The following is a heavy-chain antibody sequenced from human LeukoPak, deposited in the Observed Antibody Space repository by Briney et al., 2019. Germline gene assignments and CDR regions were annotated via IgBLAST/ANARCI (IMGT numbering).Heavy chain of an antibody. CDR3: ARGNAHAFDI. CDR2: IHSDGSST. CDR1: GFTFSNYW. D-gene: IGHD1-1*01. J-gene: IGHJ3*02. Sequence: GGSLRLSCAASGFTFSNYWMHWVRQAPGKGLVWVSRIHSDGSSTTSADSVKGRFTISRDNAENTLYLQMNSLRAEDTAVHFCARGNAHAFDIWGQGTMVTVSS. V-gene: IGHV3-74*01.